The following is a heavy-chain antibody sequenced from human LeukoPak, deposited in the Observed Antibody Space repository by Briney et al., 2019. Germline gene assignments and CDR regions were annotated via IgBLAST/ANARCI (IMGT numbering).Heavy chain of an antibody. V-gene: IGHV3-30-3*01. CDR2: ISYDGSNE. CDR3: ARASLPGGWYSAWFDP. CDR1: GFTFSSYA. J-gene: IGHJ5*02. D-gene: IGHD6-19*01. Sequence: GGSLRLSCAASGFTFSSYAMHWVRQAPGKGLEWVAVISYDGSNEYYADSVKGRFTISRDNSKNTLYLQMNSLRSEDTAVYYCARASLPGGWYSAWFDPWGQGTLVTVSS.